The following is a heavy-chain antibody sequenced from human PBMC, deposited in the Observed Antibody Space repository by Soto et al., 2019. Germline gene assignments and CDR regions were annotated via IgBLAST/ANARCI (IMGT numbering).Heavy chain of an antibody. CDR3: ARGHDYFDNSLNFDY. CDR1: GFSFSSFS. V-gene: IGHV3-21*06. J-gene: IGHJ4*02. Sequence: GGSLRLSCAASGFSFSSFSLNWVRQAPGKGLEWVSFISSSSSYRYYADSVKGRFTISRDNAKNSLYLQMNSLRAEDTAVYYCARGHDYFDNSLNFDYWGQGALVTVSS. CDR2: ISSSSSYR. D-gene: IGHD3-22*01.